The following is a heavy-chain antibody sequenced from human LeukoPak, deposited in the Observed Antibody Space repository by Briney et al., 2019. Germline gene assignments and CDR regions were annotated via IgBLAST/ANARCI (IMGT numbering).Heavy chain of an antibody. V-gene: IGHV4-34*01. CDR1: GGSFSGYY. Sequence: SETLSLTCAVYGGSFSGYYWSWVRQPPGKGLEWIGEINHSGSTNYNPSLKSRVTISVDTSKNQFSLKLSSVTAADTAVYYCARGMTRPRYWGQGTLVTVSS. J-gene: IGHJ4*02. CDR2: INHSGST. CDR3: ARGMTRPRY.